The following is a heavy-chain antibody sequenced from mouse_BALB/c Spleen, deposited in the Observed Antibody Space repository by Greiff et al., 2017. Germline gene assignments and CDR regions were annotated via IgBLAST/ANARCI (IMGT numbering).Heavy chain of an antibody. CDR1: GFTFSSYA. V-gene: IGHV5-6-5*01. Sequence: EVHLVESGGGLVKPGGSLKLSCAASGFTFSSYAMSWVRQTPEKRLEWVASISSGGSTYYPDSVKGRFTISRDNARNILYLQMSSLRSEDTAMYYCARGGRHTGGGYAMDYWGQGTSVTVSS. CDR2: ISSGGST. CDR3: ARGGRHTGGGYAMDY. D-gene: IGHD1-1*02. J-gene: IGHJ4*01.